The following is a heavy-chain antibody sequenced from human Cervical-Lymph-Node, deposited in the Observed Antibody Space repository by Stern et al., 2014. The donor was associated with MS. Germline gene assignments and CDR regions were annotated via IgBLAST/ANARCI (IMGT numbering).Heavy chain of an antibody. D-gene: IGHD6-13*01. J-gene: IGHJ3*02. CDR3: ARRRLAAAGDAFDI. Sequence: EVQLVESGAEVKKPGESLKISCKGSGYTFTNSWTCWARQLHGQGLEWMWIFHPGDSDTTYSPSFQDQVPIPSHKSTTTAYSQLSSLKAADSAMYFCARRRLAAAGDAFDIWGQGTMVTVSS. CDR1: GYTFTNSW. V-gene: IGHV5-51*01. CDR2: FHPGDSDT.